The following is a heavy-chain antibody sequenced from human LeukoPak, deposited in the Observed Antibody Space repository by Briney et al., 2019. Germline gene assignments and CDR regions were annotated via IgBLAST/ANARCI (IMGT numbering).Heavy chain of an antibody. J-gene: IGHJ5*02. D-gene: IGHD6-19*01. CDR2: ISGSGDTT. CDR3: AKDRSGWARDH. Sequence: PGGSLRLSCAASGLTFSTYSMTWVRQAPGKGLEWVSGISGSGDTTHYADSVKGRFTISRDNSKNTLYLQMNSLRVEDTAVYYCAKDRSGWARDHWGQGTLVTVSS. CDR1: GLTFSTYS. V-gene: IGHV3-23*01.